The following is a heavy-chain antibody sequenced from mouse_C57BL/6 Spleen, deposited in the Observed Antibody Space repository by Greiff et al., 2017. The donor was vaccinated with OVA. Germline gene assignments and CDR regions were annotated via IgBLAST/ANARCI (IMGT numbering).Heavy chain of an antibody. V-gene: IGHV1-64*01. Sequence: QVQLQQPGAELVKPGASVKLSCKASGYTFTSYWMHWVKQRPGQGLEWIGMIHPNSGSTNYNEKFKSKATLTVDKSSSTAYMQLSSLTSEDSAVYYCARDDYYGSKAYWGQGTLVTVSA. J-gene: IGHJ3*01. CDR2: IHPNSGST. CDR1: GYTFTSYW. D-gene: IGHD1-1*01. CDR3: ARDDYYGSKAY.